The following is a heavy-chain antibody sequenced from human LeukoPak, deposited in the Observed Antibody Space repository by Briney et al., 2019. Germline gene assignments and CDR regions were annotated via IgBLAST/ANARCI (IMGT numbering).Heavy chain of an antibody. D-gene: IGHD5-12*01. V-gene: IGHV4-59*01. CDR2: IYYSGST. CDR3: AREGGYDYRFDY. CDR1: GGSISSYY. Sequence: SESLSVTCTVPGGSISSYYWSWVRQPPGKGLGWIGYIYYSGSTNYNPSLKSRVTISVDTSKNQFSLKLSSVTAADTAVYYCAREGGYDYRFDYWGQGTLVTVSS. J-gene: IGHJ4*02.